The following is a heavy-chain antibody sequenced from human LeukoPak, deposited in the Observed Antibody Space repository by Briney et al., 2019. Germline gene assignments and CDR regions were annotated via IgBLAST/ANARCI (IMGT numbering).Heavy chain of an antibody. CDR1: GFTFSSYW. CDR3: ARGHSSSPNWFDP. D-gene: IGHD6-13*01. J-gene: IGHJ5*02. CDR2: IKKDGSEK. V-gene: IGHV3-7*04. Sequence: GGSLRLSCAASGFTFSSYWMSWVRQAPGKGLEWVANIKKDGSEKYYVDSVKGRFTISRDNAKTSLHLQMNSLRAEDTAVYYCARGHSSSPNWFDPWGQGTLVTVSS.